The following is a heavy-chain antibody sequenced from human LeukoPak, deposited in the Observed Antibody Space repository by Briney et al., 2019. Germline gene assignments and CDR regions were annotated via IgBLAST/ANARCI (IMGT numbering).Heavy chain of an antibody. V-gene: IGHV4-38-2*02. CDR2: IYHSGST. Sequence: SETLSLTCTVSGYSISSGYYWGWIRQPPGKGLEWIGSIYHSGSTYYNPSLKSRVTISVDTSKNQFSLKLSSVTAADTAVYYCARGVNSGYFDYCGQGTLVTVSS. J-gene: IGHJ4*02. CDR3: ARGVNSGYFDY. D-gene: IGHD1-26*01. CDR1: GYSISSGYY.